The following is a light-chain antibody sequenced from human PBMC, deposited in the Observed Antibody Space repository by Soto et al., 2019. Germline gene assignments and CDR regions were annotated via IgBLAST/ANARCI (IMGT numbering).Light chain of an antibody. CDR3: YSYTSSSTDV. V-gene: IGLV2-14*01. J-gene: IGLJ1*01. CDR2: DVS. CDR1: SSDVGGYNY. Sequence: QSALTHPASVSGSHGQSITISCTGTSSDVGGYNYVSWYQQHPAKAPKLMIYDVSNRPSGVSNRFSGSKSANTASLTISGLKAEDEADYYCYSYTSSSTDVFGTGTKLTVL.